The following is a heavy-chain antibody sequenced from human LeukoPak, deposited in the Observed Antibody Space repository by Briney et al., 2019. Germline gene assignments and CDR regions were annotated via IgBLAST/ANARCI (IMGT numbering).Heavy chain of an antibody. CDR3: AKFYRGSGYYLFDDYFDY. D-gene: IGHD3-3*01. CDR1: GFTFSSYA. J-gene: IGHJ4*02. CDR2: ISGSGGST. Sequence: LGGSLRLSCAASGFTFSSYAMSWVRQAPGKGLEWVSAISGSGGSTYYADSVKGRFTISRDNSKNTLYLQMNSLRAEDTAVYYCAKFYRGSGYYLFDDYFDYWGQGTLVTVSS. V-gene: IGHV3-23*01.